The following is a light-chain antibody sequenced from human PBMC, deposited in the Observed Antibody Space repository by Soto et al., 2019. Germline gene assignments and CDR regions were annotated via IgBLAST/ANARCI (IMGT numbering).Light chain of an antibody. CDR3: QQYYSPPPT. CDR2: WAS. Sequence: DIVMTQSPDSLAASLGERATINCKSTQSVLASSDNKNYLAWYQQKPGQAPKLLIYWASTRQSGVPDRFSGSGSGTDFTLTISSLQAADVAVYFCQQYYSPPPTFGPGTKVDIK. CDR1: QSVLASSDNKNY. J-gene: IGKJ3*01. V-gene: IGKV4-1*01.